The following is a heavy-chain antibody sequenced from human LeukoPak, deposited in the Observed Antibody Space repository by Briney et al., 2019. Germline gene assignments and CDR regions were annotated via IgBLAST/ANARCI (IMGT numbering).Heavy chain of an antibody. D-gene: IGHD1-1*01. CDR3: ARDGAGIHYYMDV. CDR2: ISWNGGSI. CDR1: GFTFDDFA. J-gene: IGHJ6*03. Sequence: PGGSLRLSCAASGFTFDDFAMHWLRQVPGKGLEWVAGISWNGGSIYYADSVKGRFTISRDNAKNSLYLQMNSLRAEDTAVYYCARDGAGIHYYMDVWGKGTTVTVSS. V-gene: IGHV3-9*01.